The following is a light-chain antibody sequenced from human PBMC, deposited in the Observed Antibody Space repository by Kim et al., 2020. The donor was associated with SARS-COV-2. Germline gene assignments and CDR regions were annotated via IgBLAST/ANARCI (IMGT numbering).Light chain of an antibody. Sequence: GHSLPISCTGTSSDVGGYNYVSWYQQHPGTAPKLMIYDVSNRPSGVSNRFSGSKSGNTASLTISGLQAEDEAAYYCSSYTSSSTLVFGTGTKVTVL. CDR2: DVS. CDR1: SSDVGGYNY. J-gene: IGLJ1*01. V-gene: IGLV2-14*03. CDR3: SSYTSSSTLV.